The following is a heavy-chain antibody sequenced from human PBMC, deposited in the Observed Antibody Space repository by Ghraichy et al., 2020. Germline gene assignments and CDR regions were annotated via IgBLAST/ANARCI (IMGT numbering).Heavy chain of an antibody. Sequence: SETLSLTCSVSGGPGGSVHTGSYYWSWIRQAPGKGLEWIGNMYDSGSTKYHPSLKSRVTISVHTTKNEFSLTLTSVTAADSAVYYCARDYGGHKGEFFDYWGQGIVVSVSS. V-gene: IGHV4-61*01. CDR3: ARDYGGHKGEFFDY. J-gene: IGHJ4*02. CDR1: GGPGGSVHTGSYY. D-gene: IGHD4-23*01. CDR2: MYDSGST.